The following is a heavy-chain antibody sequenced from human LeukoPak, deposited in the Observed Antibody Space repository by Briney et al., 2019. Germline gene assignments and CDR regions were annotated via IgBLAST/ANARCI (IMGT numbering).Heavy chain of an antibody. J-gene: IGHJ3*02. CDR3: ARDSTAPNYDFWSGYAPDAFDI. Sequence: GGSLRLSGAASGFTFSSYSMTWVRQAPGKGLEWVSSISSSSSYIYYAESVKGQFTISRDNAKNSLYLQMNSLRAEDTAVYYCARDSTAPNYDFWSGYAPDAFDIWGQGTMVTVSS. CDR2: ISSSSSYI. V-gene: IGHV3-21*01. D-gene: IGHD3-3*01. CDR1: GFTFSSYS.